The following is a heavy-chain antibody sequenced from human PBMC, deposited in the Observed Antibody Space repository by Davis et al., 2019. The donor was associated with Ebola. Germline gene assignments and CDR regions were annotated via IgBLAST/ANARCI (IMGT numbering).Heavy chain of an antibody. V-gene: IGHV5-51*01. CDR3: AITPYSSSYYYYYGMDV. Sequence: PGGSLRLSCKGSGYSFTSYWIGWVRQMPGKGLEWMGIIYPGDSDTRYSPSFQGQVTISADKSISTAYLQWSSLKASDTAMYYCAITPYSSSYYYYYGMDVWGQGTTVTVSS. CDR1: GYSFTSYW. CDR2: IYPGDSDT. J-gene: IGHJ6*02. D-gene: IGHD6-6*01.